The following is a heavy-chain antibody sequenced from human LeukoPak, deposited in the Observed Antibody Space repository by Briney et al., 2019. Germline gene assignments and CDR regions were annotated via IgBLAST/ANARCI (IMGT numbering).Heavy chain of an antibody. Sequence: GASVKVSCKASGYTFTGYYMHWVRQAPGQGLEWMGWINPNSGGTNYAQKFQGRVTMTRDTSISTAYMELSRLRSDDTAVYYCATYCSSTSCSSYYYYYMDVWGKGTTVTVSS. CDR1: GYTFTGYY. V-gene: IGHV1-2*02. CDR3: ATYCSSTSCSSYYYYYMDV. D-gene: IGHD2-2*01. CDR2: INPNSGGT. J-gene: IGHJ6*03.